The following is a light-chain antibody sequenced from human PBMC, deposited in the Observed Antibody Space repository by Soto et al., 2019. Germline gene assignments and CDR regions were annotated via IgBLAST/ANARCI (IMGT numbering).Light chain of an antibody. Sequence: VVMTQSPLSLPVTVGQPASISCRSSQGLLYSDGNIYVNWFQQRPGQSPRRLIYKVSNRDSGVPDRFSGSGSGTDFTLKISRVEAEDVGVYYCMQGTHWPPTWTFGQGTKVDIK. CDR1: QGLLYSDGNIY. J-gene: IGKJ1*01. CDR2: KVS. CDR3: MQGTHWPPTWT. V-gene: IGKV2-30*01.